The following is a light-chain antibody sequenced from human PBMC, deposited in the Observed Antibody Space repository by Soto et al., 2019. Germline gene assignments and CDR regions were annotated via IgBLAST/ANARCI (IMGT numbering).Light chain of an antibody. Sequence: QSVLTQPPSASGTPGQRVTISCSGGGSNIGSNFVYWYQQLPGTAPKLLIYSNNQRPSGVPGRFSGSKSGTAASLAISGLRSDDEADYYCAGWDDSLRGWVFGGGTQLTVL. CDR1: GSNIGSNF. CDR3: AGWDDSLRGWV. CDR2: SNN. J-gene: IGLJ3*02. V-gene: IGLV1-47*02.